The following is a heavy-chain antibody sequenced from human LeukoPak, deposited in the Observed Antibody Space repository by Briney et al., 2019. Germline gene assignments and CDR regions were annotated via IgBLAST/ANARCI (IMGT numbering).Heavy chain of an antibody. D-gene: IGHD6-19*01. CDR1: GFTFDTYG. CDR3: AKSREWLVLGSIDY. J-gene: IGHJ4*02. Sequence: GGSLRLSCAASGFTFDTYGMNWVRQAPGKGLEWVSFITGGSNTIYYADSVKGRFTISRDSAKNSLYLQMNSLRAEDTAVYYCAKSREWLVLGSIDYWGQGTLVTVSS. V-gene: IGHV3-48*01. CDR2: ITGGSNTI.